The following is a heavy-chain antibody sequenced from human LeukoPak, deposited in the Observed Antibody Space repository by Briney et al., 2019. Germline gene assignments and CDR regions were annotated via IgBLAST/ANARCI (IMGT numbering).Heavy chain of an antibody. V-gene: IGHV3-30*01. J-gene: IGHJ4*02. CDR1: GFTFSSYA. D-gene: IGHD6-13*01. CDR3: ARDSSSSWYYFDY. Sequence: PGRSLRLSCAASGFTFSSYAMHWVRQAPGKGLEWVAVISYDGSNKYYADSVEGRFTISRDNSKNTLYLQMNSLRAEDTAVYYCARDSSSSWYYFDYWGQGTLVTVSS. CDR2: ISYDGSNK.